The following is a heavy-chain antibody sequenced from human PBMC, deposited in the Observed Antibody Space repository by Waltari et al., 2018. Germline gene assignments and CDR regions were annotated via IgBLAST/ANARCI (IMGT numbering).Heavy chain of an antibody. D-gene: IGHD6-6*01. CDR3: ALRSPSIAARPEVDY. Sequence: QVQLQQWGAGLLKPSETLSLTCAVYGGSFSGYYWSWIRQPPGKGLEWIGEINHSGRTNYNPSLKSRVTISVDTSKNQFSLKLSAVTAADTAVYYCALRSPSIAARPEVDYWGQGTLVTVSS. V-gene: IGHV4-34*01. CDR2: INHSGRT. J-gene: IGHJ4*02. CDR1: GGSFSGYY.